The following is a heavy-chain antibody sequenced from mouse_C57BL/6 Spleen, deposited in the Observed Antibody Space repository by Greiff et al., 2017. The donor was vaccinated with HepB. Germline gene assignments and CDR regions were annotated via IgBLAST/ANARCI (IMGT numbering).Heavy chain of an antibody. CDR1: GYTFTSYW. Sequence: QVQLQQPGAELVKPGASVKVSCKASGYTFTSYWMHWVKQRPGQGLEWIGRIHPSDSDTNYNQKFKGKATLSVDKSSSTAYLQLSSLTSEDSAVYYCAIRGDYDPFAYWGQGTLVTVSA. V-gene: IGHV1-74*01. D-gene: IGHD2-4*01. CDR2: IHPSDSDT. CDR3: AIRGDYDPFAY. J-gene: IGHJ3*01.